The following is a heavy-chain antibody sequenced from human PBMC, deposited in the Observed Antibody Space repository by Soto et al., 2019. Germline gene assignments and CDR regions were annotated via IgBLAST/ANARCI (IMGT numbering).Heavy chain of an antibody. CDR2: IYSSGSA. CDR1: GDSINNYY. V-gene: IGHV4-4*07. D-gene: IGHD1-1*01. CDR3: ARGGTRSADLPTY. J-gene: IGHJ4*02. Sequence: VRLQESGPGLVEPSETLSLTCSVSGDSINNYYWSWIRQPAGKGLEWIGRIYSSGSANYNPSLKTRGTMSVDTSKNQVFLSVTSVTVADTAVYFCARGGTRSADLPTYWGQGIQVIVSS.